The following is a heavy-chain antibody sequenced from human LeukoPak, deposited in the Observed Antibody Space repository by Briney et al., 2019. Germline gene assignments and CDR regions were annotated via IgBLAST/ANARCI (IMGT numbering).Heavy chain of an antibody. V-gene: IGHV5-51*01. Sequence: PGESLKISCKGSGYSFTSYWIGWVRQMPGKGLEWMGIIYPGDSDTRYSPSFQGQVTTSADKSISTAYLQWSSLKASDTAMYYCASSASSRSYYYYYGMDVWGQGTTVTVSS. CDR2: IYPGDSDT. CDR1: GYSFTSYW. CDR3: ASSASSRSYYYYYGMDV. J-gene: IGHJ6*02. D-gene: IGHD2-2*01.